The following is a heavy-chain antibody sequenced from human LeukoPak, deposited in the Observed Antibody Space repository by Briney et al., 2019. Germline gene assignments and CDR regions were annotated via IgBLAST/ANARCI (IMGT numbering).Heavy chain of an antibody. CDR3: ARVRSSGWYVGNPFGY. Sequence: PGGSLRLSCAASGFTFDDYGMSWVRQAPGKGLEWVSGINWNGGSTGNADSVTGRFTISRDNTKNSLYQQMNRLRAEDTALYYCARVRSSGWYVGNPFGYWGQGTLVTVSS. D-gene: IGHD6-19*01. CDR2: INWNGGST. CDR1: GFTFDDYG. V-gene: IGHV3-20*04. J-gene: IGHJ4*02.